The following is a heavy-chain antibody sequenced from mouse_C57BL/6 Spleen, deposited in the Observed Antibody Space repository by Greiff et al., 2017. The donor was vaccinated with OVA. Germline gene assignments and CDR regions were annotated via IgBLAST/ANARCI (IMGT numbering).Heavy chain of an antibody. V-gene: IGHV3-6*01. CDR3: ARSYDYDGFDY. Sequence: EVQLVESGPGLVKPSQSLSLTCSVTGYSITSCYYWNWIRQFPGNKLEWMGYISYDGSNNYNPSLKNRISITRDTSKNQFFLKLNSVTTEDTATYYCARSYDYDGFDYWGQGTTLTVSS. CDR1: GYSITSCYY. D-gene: IGHD2-4*01. CDR2: ISYDGSN. J-gene: IGHJ2*01.